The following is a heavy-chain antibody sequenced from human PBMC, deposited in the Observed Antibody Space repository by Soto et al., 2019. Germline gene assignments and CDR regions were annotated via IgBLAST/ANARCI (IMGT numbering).Heavy chain of an antibody. D-gene: IGHD3-10*01. J-gene: IGHJ6*02. Sequence: VQLVESGGGVVQPGRSLRLSCAASGFTFSSYGMHWVRQAPGKGLEWVAVISYDGSNKYYADSVKGRFTISRDNSKNTLYLQMNSLRAEDTAVYYCAKDPAGPGYYYYGMDVWGQGTTVTVSS. CDR3: AKDPAGPGYYYYGMDV. CDR1: GFTFSSYG. V-gene: IGHV3-30*18. CDR2: ISYDGSNK.